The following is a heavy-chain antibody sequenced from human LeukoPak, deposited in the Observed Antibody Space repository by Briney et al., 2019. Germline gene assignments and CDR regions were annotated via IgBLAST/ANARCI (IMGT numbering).Heavy chain of an antibody. CDR1: GYTFTSYD. V-gene: IGHV1-8*03. CDR3: ARGTASSGWYETLIHHYYYYMDV. J-gene: IGHJ6*03. D-gene: IGHD6-19*01. CDR2: MNPNSGNT. Sequence: ASVKVSCKASGYTFTSYDINWVRQATGQGLEWMGWMNPNSGNTGYAQKFQGRVTITRNASISTAYMELSSMRSEDTAVYYCARGTASSGWYETLIHHYYYYMDVWGKGTTVTVSS.